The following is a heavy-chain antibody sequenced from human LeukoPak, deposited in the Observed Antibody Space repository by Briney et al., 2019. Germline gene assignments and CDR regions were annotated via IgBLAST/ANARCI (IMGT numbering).Heavy chain of an antibody. CDR1: GFTFSSYA. CDR2: ISGSGGST. J-gene: IGHJ4*02. V-gene: IGHV3-23*01. D-gene: IGHD3-9*01. Sequence: GGSLRLSCAASGFTFSSYAMSWVRQAPGKGLEWVSAISGSGGSTYYADSVRGRFTTSRDNSKNTLYLQMNSLRAEDTAVYYCAKPAYYDILTGYGTWGQGTLVTVSS. CDR3: AKPAYYDILTGYGT.